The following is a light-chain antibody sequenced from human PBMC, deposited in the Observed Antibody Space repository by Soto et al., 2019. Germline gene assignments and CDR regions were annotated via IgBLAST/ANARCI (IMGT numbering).Light chain of an antibody. CDR2: EVY. CDR3: SSYTSTTTDVV. CDR1: GSDFRDFNF. Sequence: QSALTQPASVSASPRQSITISCTGSGSDFRDFNFVSWYQQHPGKAPKLMIYEVYNRPSGISRRFSGSKSVNTASLTISGLQAEDEATYYCSSYTSTTTDVVFGGGTKLTVL. V-gene: IGLV2-14*01. J-gene: IGLJ3*02.